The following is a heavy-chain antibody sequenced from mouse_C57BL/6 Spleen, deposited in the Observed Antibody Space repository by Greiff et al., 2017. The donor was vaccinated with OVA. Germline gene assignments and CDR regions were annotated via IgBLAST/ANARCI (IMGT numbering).Heavy chain of an antibody. Sequence: VQLQQPGAELVRPGTSVKLSCKASGYTFTSYWMHWVKQRPGQGLEWIGVIDPSDSYTNYNQKFKGKATLTVDTSSSTAYMQLSSLTSEDSAVYYCARRRLLRPYWYFDVWGTGTTVTVSS. CDR2: IDPSDSYT. V-gene: IGHV1-59*01. CDR1: GYTFTSYW. J-gene: IGHJ1*03. D-gene: IGHD2-3*01. CDR3: ARRRLLRPYWYFDV.